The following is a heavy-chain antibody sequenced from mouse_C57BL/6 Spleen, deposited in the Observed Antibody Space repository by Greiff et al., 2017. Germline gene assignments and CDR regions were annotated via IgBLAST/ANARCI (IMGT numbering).Heavy chain of an antibody. CDR2: ISSGGSYT. Sequence: EVQGVESGGDLVKPGGSLKLSCAASGFTFSSYGMSWVRQTPDRRLEWVATISSGGSYTYYPDSVKGRFTISRDNAKNTLYLQMSSLKSEDTAMYYCARQEDWFAYWGQGTLVTVSA. CDR3: ARQEDWFAY. J-gene: IGHJ3*01. V-gene: IGHV5-6*01. CDR1: GFTFSSYG.